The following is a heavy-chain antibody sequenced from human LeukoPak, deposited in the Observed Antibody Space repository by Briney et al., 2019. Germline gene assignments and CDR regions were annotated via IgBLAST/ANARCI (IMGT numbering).Heavy chain of an antibody. CDR2: IIPIFGTA. J-gene: IGHJ5*02. D-gene: IGHD2-2*01. Sequence: GASVKVSCKASGGTFSSYAISWVRQAPGQGLEWMGGIIPIFGTANYAQKFQGRVTITADKSTSTAYMELSSLRSEDTAVYYCARAVGYCSSTSCQQIAHSLYTYNWFDPWGQGTLVTVSS. CDR3: ARAVGYCSSTSCQQIAHSLYTYNWFDP. CDR1: GGTFSSYA. V-gene: IGHV1-69*06.